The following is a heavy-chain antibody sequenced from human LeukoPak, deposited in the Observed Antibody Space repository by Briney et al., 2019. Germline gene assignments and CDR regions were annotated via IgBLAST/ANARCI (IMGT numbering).Heavy chain of an antibody. V-gene: IGHV4-59*01. CDR3: VRWQYCGGNCFFSAFDI. D-gene: IGHD2-21*01. J-gene: IGHJ3*02. CDR2: IHHSGNT. CDR1: GGSISSSY. Sequence: PSETLSLTCTVCGGSISSSYWSWIRQSPGKGLEWIGYIHHSGNTNSSPPLKSRVTISVDTPNNQFSLKLNSVTAADTAVYYCVRWQYCGGNCFFSAFDIWGQGTMVTVSS.